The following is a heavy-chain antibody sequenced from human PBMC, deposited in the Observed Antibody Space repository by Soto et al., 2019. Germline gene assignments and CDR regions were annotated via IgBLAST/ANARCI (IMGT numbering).Heavy chain of an antibody. J-gene: IGHJ3*01. CDR1: GYIVNKYG. CDR3: ARGRGVVIPAGTPDAFDV. Sequence: ASVKVSCKASGYIVNKYGFNWLRQAPGQGLEWMGRISAFNGYTNFAQKFQGRVTLTTDTSTNTAYMELSSLRSDDTAIYYCARGRGVVIPAGTPDAFDVWGQGTMVTVSS. CDR2: ISAFNGYT. D-gene: IGHD2-21*01. V-gene: IGHV1-18*01.